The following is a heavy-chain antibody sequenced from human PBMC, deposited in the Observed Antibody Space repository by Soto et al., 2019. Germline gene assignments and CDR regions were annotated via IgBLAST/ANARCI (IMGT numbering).Heavy chain of an antibody. CDR1: GYTFTSYS. J-gene: IGHJ5*02. V-gene: IGHV1-3*01. CDR2: INAGNGNT. D-gene: IGHD2-2*01. Sequence: ASVEVSCKASGYTFTSYSMHWVRQAPGQRLEWMGWINAGNGNTKYSQKFQGRVTITRDTSASTAYMELSSLRSEDTAVYYCARDATQVVPAAMYNWFDPWGQGTLVTVS. CDR3: ARDATQVVPAAMYNWFDP.